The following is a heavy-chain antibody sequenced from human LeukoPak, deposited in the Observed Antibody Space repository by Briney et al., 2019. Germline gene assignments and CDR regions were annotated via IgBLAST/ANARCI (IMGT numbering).Heavy chain of an antibody. CDR3: ARGREGYYGSGSYGY. J-gene: IGHJ4*02. CDR2: ISSIGVT. V-gene: IGHV4-61*05. CDR1: GGSISSSSYY. Sequence: SETLSLTCTVSGGSISSSSYYWGWIRQPPGKGLEWIGYISSIGVTNSNPTLRSRVSISLDTAKNQFYLNVESVTAADTAVYYCARGREGYYGSGSYGYWGQGTLVTVSS. D-gene: IGHD3-10*01.